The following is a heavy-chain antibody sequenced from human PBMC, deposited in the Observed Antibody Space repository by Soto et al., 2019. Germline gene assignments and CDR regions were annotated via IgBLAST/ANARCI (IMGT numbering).Heavy chain of an antibody. J-gene: IGHJ6*03. CDR2: INHSGST. CDR1: GGSFSGYY. CDR3: ARGLVLVGYYYYMDV. D-gene: IGHD2-21*01. Sequence: PSETLSLTCAVYGGSFSGYYWSWIRQPPGKGLEWIGEINHSGSTNYNPSPKSRVTISVDTSKNQFSLKLSSVTAAATAVYYCARGLVLVGYYYYMDVWGKGTTVTVSS. V-gene: IGHV4-34*01.